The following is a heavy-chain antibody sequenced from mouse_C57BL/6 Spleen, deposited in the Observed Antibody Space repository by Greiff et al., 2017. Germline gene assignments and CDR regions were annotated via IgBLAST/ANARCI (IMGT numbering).Heavy chain of an antibody. CDR3: TRGGYYYGSFWCAY. Sequence: QVQLQQSGAELVRPGASVTLSCKASGYTFTDYEMHWVKQTPVHGLEWIGAIDPETGGTAYNQKFKGKAILTADKSSSTAYMELRSLTSEDSAVYYCTRGGYYYGSFWCAYWGQGTLVTVSA. CDR1: GYTFTDYE. J-gene: IGHJ3*01. V-gene: IGHV1-15*01. CDR2: IDPETGGT. D-gene: IGHD1-1*01.